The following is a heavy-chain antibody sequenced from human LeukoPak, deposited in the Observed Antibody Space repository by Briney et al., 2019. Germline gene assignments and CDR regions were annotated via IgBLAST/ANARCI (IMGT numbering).Heavy chain of an antibody. CDR1: GGSISSGGYY. CDR3: ARGPAPRFYGSGSLRVFDP. Sequence: SQTLSLTCTVSGGSISSGGYYWSWIRQHPGKGLEWIGYIYDSGSTYYNPSLKSRVTISVDTSKNQLSLKLSSVTAADTAVYYCARGPAPRFYGSGSLRVFDPWGQGTLVTVSS. J-gene: IGHJ5*02. D-gene: IGHD3-10*01. CDR2: IYDSGST. V-gene: IGHV4-31*03.